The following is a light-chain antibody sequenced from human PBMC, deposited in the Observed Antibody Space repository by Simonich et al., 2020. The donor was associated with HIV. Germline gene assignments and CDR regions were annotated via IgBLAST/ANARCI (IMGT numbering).Light chain of an antibody. V-gene: IGLV2-8*01. CDR2: EVN. CDR3: SSYTSRNTRA. CDR1: SSDVGGYNY. J-gene: IGLJ2*01. Sequence: QSALTQPPSASGSPGQSVTISCTGSSSDVGGYNYVSWYQQHPGKAPKLIIYEVNQRPSGVPDRFSGSKSGNTASLTVSGLQAEDEADYYCSSYTSRNTRAFGGGTKLTVL.